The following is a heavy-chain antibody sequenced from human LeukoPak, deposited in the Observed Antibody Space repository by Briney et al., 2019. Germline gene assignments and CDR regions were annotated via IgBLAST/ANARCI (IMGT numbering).Heavy chain of an antibody. J-gene: IGHJ3*02. Sequence: GGSLRLSCAASGFTFTKAWMSWARQAPGKGLEWVGRIKSIPDGGTTDYAAPVKGRFTVSRDNSKNTLYLQMNSLRAEDTAVYYCAKRGADSGGNSALVAFDIWGQGTMVTVSP. D-gene: IGHD4-23*01. CDR2: IKSIPDGGTT. CDR1: GFTFTKAW. CDR3: AKRGADSGGNSALVAFDI. V-gene: IGHV3-15*01.